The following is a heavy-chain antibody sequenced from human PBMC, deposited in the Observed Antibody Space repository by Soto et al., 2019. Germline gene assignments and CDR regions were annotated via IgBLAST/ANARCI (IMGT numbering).Heavy chain of an antibody. V-gene: IGHV3-7*01. CDR3: ARVLHFGLHIQTPQGFDY. Sequence: PGGSLRLSCVASGFTFSSYWMSWVRQAPGKGLEWVANIKQDGSEKYYVDSVRGRFTISRDNAKNSLYLQMDSLRAEDTAVYYCARVLHFGLHIQTPQGFDYRGQGTLVTVSS. J-gene: IGHJ4*02. CDR1: GFTFSSYW. D-gene: IGHD2-21*01. CDR2: IKQDGSEK.